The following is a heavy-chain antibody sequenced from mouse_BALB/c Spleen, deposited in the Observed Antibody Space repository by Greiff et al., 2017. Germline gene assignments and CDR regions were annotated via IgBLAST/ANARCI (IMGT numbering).Heavy chain of an antibody. J-gene: IGHJ4*01. Sequence: EVMLVESGGGLVQPGGSRKLSCAASGFTFSSFGMHWVRQAPEKGLEWVAYISSGSSTIYYADTVKGRFTISRDNPKNTLFLQMTSLRSEDTAMYYCARGQVRLAMDYWGQGTSVTVSS. CDR2: ISSGSSTI. CDR1: GFTFSSFG. D-gene: IGHD2-14*01. CDR3: ARGQVRLAMDY. V-gene: IGHV5-17*02.